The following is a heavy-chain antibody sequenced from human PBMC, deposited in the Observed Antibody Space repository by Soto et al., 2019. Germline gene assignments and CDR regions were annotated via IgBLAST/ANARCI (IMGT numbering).Heavy chain of an antibody. V-gene: IGHV4-39*01. Sequence: PSETLSLTCSVSGASISSRDYYRGWIRQTPGKGLEWIGNIDYNGVTYYNPSLKSRVTVSKDTSKNQFSLKVASVTAADTAIYYCGRVMIGTSRHTDSDYWGQGTQVTVYS. CDR3: GRVMIGTSRHTDSDY. CDR2: IDYNGVT. D-gene: IGHD2-2*01. CDR1: GASISSRDYY. J-gene: IGHJ4*02.